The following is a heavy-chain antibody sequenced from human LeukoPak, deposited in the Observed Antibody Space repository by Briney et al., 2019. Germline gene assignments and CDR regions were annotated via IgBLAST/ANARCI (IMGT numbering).Heavy chain of an antibody. CDR2: VSGSGGST. CDR1: GFTFSSYA. V-gene: IGHV3-23*01. Sequence: PGGSLRLSCAASGFTFSSYAMSWVRQTPGKGLEWVSAVSGSGGSTYYADSVKGRFTISRDNSKNTLYLQMNSLRAEDTAVYSCAKLQLWFFDCIDYWGQGTLVTVSS. CDR3: AKLQLWFFDCIDY. J-gene: IGHJ4*02. D-gene: IGHD5-18*01.